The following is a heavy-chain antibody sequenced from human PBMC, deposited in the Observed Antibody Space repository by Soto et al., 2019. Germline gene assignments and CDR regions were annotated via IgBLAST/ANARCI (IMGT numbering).Heavy chain of an antibody. D-gene: IGHD1-26*01. CDR2: IIPILGIA. V-gene: IGHV1-69*04. CDR3: ATDGRYYYHHLDV. J-gene: IGHJ6*03. Sequence: GASVKVSCKASGGTFSSYTISWVRQAPGQGLEWMGRIIPILGIANYAQKFQGRVTITADKSTSTAYMELSSLRSEDTAVYYCATDGRYYYHHLDVWGKGTTVTVS. CDR1: GGTFSSYT.